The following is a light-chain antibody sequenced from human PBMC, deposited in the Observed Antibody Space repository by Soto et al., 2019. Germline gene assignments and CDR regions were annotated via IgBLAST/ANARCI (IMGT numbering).Light chain of an antibody. CDR1: NIGSYS. Sequence: SYELTQPPSVSGAPGQTARITCGGDNIGSYSVHWYQQKPGQAPVLVVYDDSDRPSGIPERFSGSNSGNTATLTISRVEAGDEADYYCQVWDSSSDHPVVFGGGTKLTVL. CDR2: DDS. J-gene: IGLJ2*01. V-gene: IGLV3-21*02. CDR3: QVWDSSSDHPVV.